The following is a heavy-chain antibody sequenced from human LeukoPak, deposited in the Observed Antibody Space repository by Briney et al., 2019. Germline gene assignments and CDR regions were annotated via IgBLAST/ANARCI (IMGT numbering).Heavy chain of an antibody. Sequence: ASVKVSCKVSGYTLTELSMHWVRQAPGKGLEWMGGFDPEDGETIYAQKFQGRVTMTEDTSTDTAYMELSSLRSEDTAVYYCTTGVQLWYLFDYWVQGTLVTVSS. V-gene: IGHV1-24*01. D-gene: IGHD5-18*01. CDR1: GYTLTELS. CDR3: TTGVQLWYLFDY. CDR2: FDPEDGET. J-gene: IGHJ4*02.